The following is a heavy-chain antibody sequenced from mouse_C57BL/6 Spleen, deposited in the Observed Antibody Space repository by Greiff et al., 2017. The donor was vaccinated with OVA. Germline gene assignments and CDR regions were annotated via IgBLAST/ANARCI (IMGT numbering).Heavy chain of an antibody. Sequence: EVKLEESGEGLVKPGGSLKLSCAASGFTFSSYAMSWVRQTPEKRLEWVAYISSGGDYIYYADTVKGRFTISRDNARNTLYLQMSSLKSEDTAMYYCTREGGNPYFDYWGQGTTLTVSS. V-gene: IGHV5-9-1*02. J-gene: IGHJ2*01. CDR1: GFTFSSYA. CDR3: TREGGNPYFDY. CDR2: ISSGGDYI. D-gene: IGHD2-1*01.